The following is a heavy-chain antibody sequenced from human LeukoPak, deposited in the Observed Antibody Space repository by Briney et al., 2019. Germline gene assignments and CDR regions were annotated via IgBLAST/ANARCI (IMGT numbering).Heavy chain of an antibody. V-gene: IGHV4-59*01. CDR2: IFYSGST. CDR1: GGSISSYY. CDR3: ARGPHFDF. J-gene: IGHJ4*02. Sequence: SETLSLTCTVSGGSISSYYWSWIRQSPGKGLEWIGYIFYSGSTNYNPSLNSRVTISVDTSKNQFSLKLSSVTAADTAVYYCARGPHFDFRGQGTLVTVSS.